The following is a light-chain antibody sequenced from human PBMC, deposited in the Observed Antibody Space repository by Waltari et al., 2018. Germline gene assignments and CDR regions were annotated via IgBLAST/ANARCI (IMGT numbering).Light chain of an antibody. CDR2: DVS. V-gene: IGKV1-33*01. CDR3: QQYDSLPLT. CDR1: GELGTY. J-gene: IGKJ4*01. Sequence: DSQMTQSPSSLSASVGDIVSITCQASGELGTYLNWYPHKAGTAPKILIYDVSNLHTGVPSRFSGGGSATLFTLTINSLQSEDIATYCCQQYDSLPLTVGGGTKVEIK.